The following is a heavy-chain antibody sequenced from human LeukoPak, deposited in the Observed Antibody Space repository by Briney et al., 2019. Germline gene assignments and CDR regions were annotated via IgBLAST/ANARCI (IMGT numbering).Heavy chain of an antibody. CDR2: ISSSGSTI. J-gene: IGHJ4*02. V-gene: IGHV3-48*03. CDR1: GFTFSSYE. Sequence: PGGSLRLSCAASGFTFSSYEMNWVRQAPGKGLEWVSYISSSGSTIYYADSVKGRFTISRDNAKNSLYLQMNSLRAEDAAVYYCAREVEVHFDYWGQGTLVTVSS. CDR3: AREVEVHFDY.